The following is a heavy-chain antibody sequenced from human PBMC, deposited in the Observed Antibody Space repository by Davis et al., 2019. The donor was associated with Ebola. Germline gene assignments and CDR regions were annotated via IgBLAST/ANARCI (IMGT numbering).Heavy chain of an antibody. D-gene: IGHD3-10*01. V-gene: IGHV3-21*01. CDR3: AKAGQIFWFGESTQLDY. CDR1: GFTFSSYS. J-gene: IGHJ4*02. Sequence: PGGSLRLSCAAPGFTFSSYSMNWVRQAPGKGLEWVSSISSSTNYMYYADSVKGRFTISRDNAKNSLSLQMNSLRAEDTAVYYCAKAGQIFWFGESTQLDYWGQGALVTVSS. CDR2: ISSSTNYM.